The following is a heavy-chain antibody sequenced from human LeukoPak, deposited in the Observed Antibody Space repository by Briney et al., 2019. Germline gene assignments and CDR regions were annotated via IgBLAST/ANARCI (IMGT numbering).Heavy chain of an antibody. J-gene: IGHJ5*02. Sequence: ASVKVSCKASGYTFTSYYMHWVRQAPGQGLEWMGWINPNSGGTNYAQKFQGRVTMTRDTSISTAYMELSRLRSDDTAVYYCAREGKINGNQEYYDFWSGYGNWFDPWGQGTLVTVSS. V-gene: IGHV1-2*02. CDR2: INPNSGGT. D-gene: IGHD3-3*01. CDR3: AREGKINGNQEYYDFWSGYGNWFDP. CDR1: GYTFTSYY.